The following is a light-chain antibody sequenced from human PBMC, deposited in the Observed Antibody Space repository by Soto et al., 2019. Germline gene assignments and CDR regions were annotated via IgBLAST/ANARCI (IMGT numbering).Light chain of an antibody. CDR2: DAS. Sequence: EIVLTQSPDTLSLSPGERATLSCRASQSVSSSLAWYQQKPGQAPRLLIYDASNRATGIPARFSGSGSGTDFTLTISSREHEDFVVVYCQQRSNWPPELTFGPGTKVDIK. CDR1: QSVSSS. J-gene: IGKJ3*01. CDR3: QQRSNWPPELT. V-gene: IGKV3-11*01.